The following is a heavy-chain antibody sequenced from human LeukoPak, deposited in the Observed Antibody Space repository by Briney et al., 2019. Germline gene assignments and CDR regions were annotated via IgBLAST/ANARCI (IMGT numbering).Heavy chain of an antibody. CDR1: GGSFSGYY. D-gene: IGHD3-10*01. J-gene: IGHJ4*02. Sequence: SETLSLTCAVYGGSFSGYYWSWIRQPPGRGLEWIGEINHSGSTNYNPSLKSRVTISVDTSKNQFSLKLSSVTAADTAVYYCAHYYGSGKAYWGQGTLVTVSS. V-gene: IGHV4-34*01. CDR3: AHYYGSGKAY. CDR2: INHSGST.